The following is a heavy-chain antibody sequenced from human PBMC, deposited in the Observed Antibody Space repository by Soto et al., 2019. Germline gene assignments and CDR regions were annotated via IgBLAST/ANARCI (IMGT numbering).Heavy chain of an antibody. CDR1: GGSISSYY. CDR2: IYYSGST. CDR3: ARQDYYHYYMDV. J-gene: IGHJ6*03. V-gene: IGHV4-59*01. Sequence: SETLSLTCTVSGGSISSYYWSWIRQPPGKGLEWIGYIYYSGSTNYNPSLKSRVTISVDTSKNQFSLKLSSVTAADTAVYYCARQDYYHYYMDVWGKGTTVTVSS.